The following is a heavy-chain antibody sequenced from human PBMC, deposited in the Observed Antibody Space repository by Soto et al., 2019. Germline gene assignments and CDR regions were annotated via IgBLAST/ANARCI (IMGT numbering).Heavy chain of an antibody. Sequence: SETLSLTCTVSGGSISSGGYYWSWIRQHPGKGLEWIGYIYYSGSTYYNPSLKSRVTISVDTSKNQFSLKLSSVTAADTAVYYCARDGYDTLTARWSYYYGMDVWGQGTTVTVSS. D-gene: IGHD3-9*01. V-gene: IGHV4-31*03. CDR2: IYYSGST. CDR1: GGSISSGGYY. CDR3: ARDGYDTLTARWSYYYGMDV. J-gene: IGHJ6*02.